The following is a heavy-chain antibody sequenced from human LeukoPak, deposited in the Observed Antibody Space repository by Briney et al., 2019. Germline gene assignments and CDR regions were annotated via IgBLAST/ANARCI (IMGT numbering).Heavy chain of an antibody. V-gene: IGHV4-38-2*02. CDR1: GYSISSGYY. J-gene: IGHJ4*02. D-gene: IGHD4-17*01. Sequence: PSETLSLTCTVSGYSISSGYYWGWIRQPPGKGLEWIGSIYHSGSTYYNPSLKSRVTISVDKSKNQFSLKLSSVTAADTAVYYCARGGVNGDYYFDYWGQGTLVTVSS. CDR2: IYHSGST. CDR3: ARGGVNGDYYFDY.